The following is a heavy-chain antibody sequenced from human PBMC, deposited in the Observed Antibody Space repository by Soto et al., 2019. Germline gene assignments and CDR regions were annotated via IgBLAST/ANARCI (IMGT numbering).Heavy chain of an antibody. V-gene: IGHV3-23*01. CDR3: AKDSRVVSFDY. D-gene: IGHD3-10*01. Sequence: GGSLRLSCAASGFNFSSYAMSWVRQAPGKGMEWVSAISGSGGSTYYADSVKGRFTISRDNSKNTLYLQMNSLRAEDTAVYYCAKDSRVVSFDYWGQGTLVTVSS. CDR2: ISGSGGST. CDR1: GFNFSSYA. J-gene: IGHJ4*02.